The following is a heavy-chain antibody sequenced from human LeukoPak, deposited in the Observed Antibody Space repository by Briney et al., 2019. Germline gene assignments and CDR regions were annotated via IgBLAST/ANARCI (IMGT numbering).Heavy chain of an antibody. J-gene: IGHJ3*02. D-gene: IGHD2-2*01. CDR3: ARSNIVVVPAARSSDAFDI. CDR1: GGTFSSYA. CDR2: IIPIFGIA. V-gene: IGHV1-69*04. Sequence: GASVKVSCKASGGTFSSYAISWVRQAPGQGLEWMGRIIPIFGIANYAQKFQGRVTITADKSTSTAYMELSSLRSEDTAAYYCARSNIVVVPAARSSDAFDIWGQGTMVTVSS.